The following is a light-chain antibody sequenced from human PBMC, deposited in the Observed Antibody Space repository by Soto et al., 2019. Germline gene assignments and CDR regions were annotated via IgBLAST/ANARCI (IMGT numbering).Light chain of an antibody. Sequence: QSVLTQPPSASGTPGQRVTITCSGSNSNIGSNTVNWYQQLPGTAPKLLIYDNNKRPSGVPGRFSDSKSGTSASLAISGLQSEDEADYYCASWDGRLNAVVFGGGTKLTVL. J-gene: IGLJ2*01. CDR1: NSNIGSNT. CDR2: DNN. V-gene: IGLV1-44*01. CDR3: ASWDGRLNAVV.